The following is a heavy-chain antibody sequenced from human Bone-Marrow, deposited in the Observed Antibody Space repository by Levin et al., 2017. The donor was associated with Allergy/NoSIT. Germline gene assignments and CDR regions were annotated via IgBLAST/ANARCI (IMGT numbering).Heavy chain of an antibody. CDR2: MSHSGDT. Sequence: PSETLSLTCTVSGGSIKSNTYYWGWIRQSPGTGLEWIGSMSHSGDTYSNPSLRSRVTTSVDTSKNQFSLTLTSVTAADTAVYFCARQDSFFYRHTHIGHFDLWGRGTLVTVSS. D-gene: IGHD2/OR15-2a*01. CDR3: ARQDSFFYRHTHIGHFDL. CDR1: GGSIKSNTYY. V-gene: IGHV4-39*01. J-gene: IGHJ2*01.